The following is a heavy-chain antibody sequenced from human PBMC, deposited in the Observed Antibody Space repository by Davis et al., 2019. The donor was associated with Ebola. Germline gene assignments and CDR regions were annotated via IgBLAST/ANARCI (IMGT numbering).Heavy chain of an antibody. CDR2: IYRDERT. V-gene: IGHV3-66*04. CDR3: ARQGDSSGFPPYYGLDV. D-gene: IGHD3-22*01. J-gene: IGHJ6*02. CDR1: GFIVSDKY. Sequence: PGGSLRLSCAASGFIVSDKYMSWVRQAPGKGLEWVSVIYRDERTYYADSVRGRFTISRDNAKNSLYLQLNSLRADDTAVYYCARQGDSSGFPPYYGLDVWGQGTTVTVSS.